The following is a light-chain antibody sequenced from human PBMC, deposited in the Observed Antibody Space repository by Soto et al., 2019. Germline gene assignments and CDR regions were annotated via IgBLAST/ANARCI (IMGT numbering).Light chain of an antibody. Sequence: VLSHSPGTLSLSPGESATLSCSTSQSVSSSYLAWYQQKPGQAPRLLIYGAASRATGIPDRFSGSGSGTDFTLTISRLEPEDFAVYYCQQYGSSPRTFGQGTKVDIK. V-gene: IGKV3-20*01. J-gene: IGKJ1*01. CDR1: QSVSSSY. CDR2: GAA. CDR3: QQYGSSPRT.